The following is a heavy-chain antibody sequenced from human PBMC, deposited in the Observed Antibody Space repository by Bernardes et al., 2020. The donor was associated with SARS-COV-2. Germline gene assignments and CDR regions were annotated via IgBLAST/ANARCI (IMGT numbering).Heavy chain of an antibody. J-gene: IGHJ2*01. Sequence: ASVKDSCRVSGYTLTELSIHWVRQTPGKGLEWMGGFDPEDGEPIYAQRFQGRVTMTEDTSADTAYMELSSLRSEDTAVYYCATGPTTMTYWYFDLWCRGTLVTVSS. CDR2: FDPEDGEP. V-gene: IGHV1-24*01. D-gene: IGHD4-17*01. CDR3: ATGPTTMTYWYFDL. CDR1: GYTLTELS.